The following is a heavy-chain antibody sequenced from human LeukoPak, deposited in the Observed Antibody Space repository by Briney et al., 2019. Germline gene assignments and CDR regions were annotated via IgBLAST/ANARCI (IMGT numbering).Heavy chain of an antibody. Sequence: ASVKVSCKASGYTFTGYFMHWVRQAPGQGLEWMGWINPYSGDTNYAQNFQGRVTMTRDTSITTAYMELSSLRSDDTALYYCAREVPQNNWFDPWGQGTLVTVSS. CDR2: INPYSGDT. V-gene: IGHV1-2*02. J-gene: IGHJ5*02. CDR1: GYTFTGYF. CDR3: AREVPQNNWFDP. D-gene: IGHD2-2*01.